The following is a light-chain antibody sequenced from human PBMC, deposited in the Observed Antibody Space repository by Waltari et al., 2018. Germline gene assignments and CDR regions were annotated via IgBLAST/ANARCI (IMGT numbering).Light chain of an antibody. V-gene: IGLV1-44*01. CDR3: GAWDDSLNGYV. CDR1: SSTIGSYV. Sequence: HSVLPQPPSASGTPGQRVTISCPGSSSTIGSYVVNWYQQFPGTAPKLLIHSSNRRPSGVPDRFSGSKSGTSASLAISGLQSEDEAEYHCGAWDDSLNGYVFGTGTKVTVL. CDR2: SSN. J-gene: IGLJ1*01.